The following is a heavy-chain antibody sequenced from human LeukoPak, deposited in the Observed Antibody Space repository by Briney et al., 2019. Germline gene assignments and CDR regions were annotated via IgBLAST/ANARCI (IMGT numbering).Heavy chain of an antibody. J-gene: IGHJ4*02. V-gene: IGHV4-34*01. CDR2: TNHDGNT. CDR1: AGSSSGYS. Sequence: SETLSPTCAVYAGSSSGYSSSWIRHSPGKGLEWIGETNHDGNTTYNSSFKSRVTFSVETSKSQFSLKLSSVTGADTAIYYCARVIRFNGFGELWFDYWGRGTLLTVSS. CDR3: ARVIRFNGFGELWFDY. D-gene: IGHD3-10*01.